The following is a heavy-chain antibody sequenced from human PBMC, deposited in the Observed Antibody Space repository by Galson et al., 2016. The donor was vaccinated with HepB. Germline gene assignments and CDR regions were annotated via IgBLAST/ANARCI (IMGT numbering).Heavy chain of an antibody. CDR3: AKVPLGERKVTFGAVRRKKGITFFDH. Sequence: SLRLSCAASGFSFYSFAMGWVRQTPGKGLEWVSGISDSGGNTWNADSVKGRFIISRDNSKNTLYLQLNRLGAEDTAVYYCAKVPLGERKVTFGAVRRKKGITFFDHWGQGTLVTVSS. J-gene: IGHJ4*02. D-gene: IGHD3-16*01. CDR1: GFSFYSFA. CDR2: ISDSGGNT. V-gene: IGHV3-23*01.